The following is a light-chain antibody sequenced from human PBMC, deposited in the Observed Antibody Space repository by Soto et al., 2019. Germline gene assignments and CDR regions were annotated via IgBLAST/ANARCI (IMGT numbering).Light chain of an antibody. CDR2: EDN. Sequence: NFMLTQPHSVSESPGKTVTISCTRSSGSIASNSVQWYQQRPGSAPTTVIYEDNKRPSGVPDRFSGSIDSSSNSASLTITGLKTEDEADYYCQSYDSSNVVFGGVTTLTVL. J-gene: IGLJ2*01. CDR3: QSYDSSNVV. V-gene: IGLV6-57*04. CDR1: SGSIASNS.